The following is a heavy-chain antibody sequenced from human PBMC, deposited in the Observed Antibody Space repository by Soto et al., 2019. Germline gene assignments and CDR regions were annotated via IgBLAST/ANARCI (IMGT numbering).Heavy chain of an antibody. CDR2: ISTYNGKT. V-gene: IGHV1-18*01. CDR1: GYSFTGDG. J-gene: IGHJ4*02. CDR3: ARDRDSSGSLSGH. D-gene: IGHD3-22*01. Sequence: AAVKVACKGSGYSFTGDGRGWVRQAPGQGLEWMGWISTYNGKTNYAQTLQGRVTMTTATSTSTAYMELRSLRFDDTAVYYCARDRDSSGSLSGHWGQGTLVPVPS.